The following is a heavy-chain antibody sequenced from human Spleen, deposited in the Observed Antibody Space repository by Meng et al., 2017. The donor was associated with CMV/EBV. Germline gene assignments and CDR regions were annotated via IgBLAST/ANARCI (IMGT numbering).Heavy chain of an antibody. J-gene: IGHJ4*02. V-gene: IGHV4-4*07. CDR3: ARIKHCSSTSCYTFDY. D-gene: IGHD2-2*02. CDR1: GGSISSYY. CDR2: IYTSGST. Sequence: QGQVQESVQGLVKPSETLSLTCTVSGGSISSYYWSWIRQPAGKGLEWIGRIYTSGSTNYNPSLKSRVTMSVDTSKNQFSLKLSSVTAADTAVYYCARIKHCSSTSCYTFDYWGQGTLVTVSS.